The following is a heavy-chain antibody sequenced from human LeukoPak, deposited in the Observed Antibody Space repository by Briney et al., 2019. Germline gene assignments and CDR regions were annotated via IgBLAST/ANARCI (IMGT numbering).Heavy chain of an antibody. CDR2: INPSGGST. CDR3: AILIAPYYYDSRQPAFDI. Sequence: GASVKVSCKASGYAFTYYYIHWVRQAPGQGLEWMGIINPSGGSTSYAQKFQGRVTITADESTSTAYMELSSLRSEDTAVYYCAILIAPYYYDSRQPAFDIWGQGTMVTVSS. CDR1: GYAFTYYY. J-gene: IGHJ3*02. V-gene: IGHV1-46*01. D-gene: IGHD3-22*01.